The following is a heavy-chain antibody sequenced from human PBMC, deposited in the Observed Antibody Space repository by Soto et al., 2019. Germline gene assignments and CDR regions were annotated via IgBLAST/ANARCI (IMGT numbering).Heavy chain of an antibody. V-gene: IGHV1-2*04. CDR3: ARDLIAALGYHSYLRNYYYSMDV. CDR1: GYTFTGYY. CDR2: INPNSGGT. Sequence: SSVKVSCKASGYTFTGYYMHWVRQAPGQGLEWMGWINPNSGGTNYAQKFQGWVTMTRDTSISTAYMELSRLRSDDTAVYYCARDLIAALGYHSYLRNYYYSMDVWGQGTTVTVSS. D-gene: IGHD6-6*01. J-gene: IGHJ6*02.